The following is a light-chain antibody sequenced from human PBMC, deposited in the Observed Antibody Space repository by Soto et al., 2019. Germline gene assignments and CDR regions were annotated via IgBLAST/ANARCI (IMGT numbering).Light chain of an antibody. CDR1: SSDVGGYNY. Sequence: QSALTQPPSASGSPGQSVTISCTGTSSDVGGYNYVSWYQQHPGKDPKLIIYEVNKRPSGVPDRFSGSKSGNTASLTVSGLQAEDESDYYCSSYAGTPFVFGTGTKVTVL. J-gene: IGLJ1*01. CDR3: SSYAGTPFV. V-gene: IGLV2-8*01. CDR2: EVN.